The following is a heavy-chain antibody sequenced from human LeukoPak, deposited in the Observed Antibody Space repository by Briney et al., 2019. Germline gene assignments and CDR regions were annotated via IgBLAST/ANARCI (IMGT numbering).Heavy chain of an antibody. CDR1: GGSIISYY. J-gene: IGHJ4*02. CDR3: TRSFPGIVGAADF. Sequence: SETLSLTCTVSGGSIISYYWSWIRQSPGKGLEWIGYIHSSGKTNYNPSFKSRVTISVDTSKNQFSLNVSSMAAADTGVYYCTRSFPGIVGAADFWGQGTLVTVSS. CDR2: IHSSGKT. V-gene: IGHV4-59*01. D-gene: IGHD1-26*01.